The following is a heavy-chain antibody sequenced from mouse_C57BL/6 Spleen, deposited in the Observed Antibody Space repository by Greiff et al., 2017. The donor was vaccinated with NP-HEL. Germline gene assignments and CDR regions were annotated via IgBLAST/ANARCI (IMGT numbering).Heavy chain of an antibody. CDR2: ISSGSSTI. J-gene: IGHJ2*01. D-gene: IGHD1-1*01. V-gene: IGHV5-17*01. CDR3: ATITTDYFDY. CDR1: GFTFSDYG. Sequence: DVMLVESGGGLVKPGGSLKLSCAASGFTFSDYGMHWVRQAPEKGLEWVAYISSGSSTIYYADTVKGRFTISRDNAKNTLFLQMTSLRSEDTAMYYCATITTDYFDYWGQGTTLTVSS.